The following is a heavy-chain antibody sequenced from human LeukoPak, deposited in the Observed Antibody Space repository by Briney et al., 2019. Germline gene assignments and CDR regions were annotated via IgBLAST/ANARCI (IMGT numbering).Heavy chain of an antibody. CDR3: ATRPHPYYYYGMDV. CDR2: INPNSGGT. V-gene: IGHV1-2*02. J-gene: IGHJ6*02. D-gene: IGHD1-14*01. Sequence: ASVKVSCKASGYTFTTYYIHWVRQAPGQGLEWMGYINPNSGGTNYAQKFQDRVTMTRDTSITTAYMELSRLTSDDTAVYYCATRPHPYYYYGMDVWGQGTTVTVSS. CDR1: GYTFTTYY.